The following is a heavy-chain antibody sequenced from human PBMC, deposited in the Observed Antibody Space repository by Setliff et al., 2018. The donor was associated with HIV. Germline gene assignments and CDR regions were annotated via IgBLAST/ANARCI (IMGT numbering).Heavy chain of an antibody. D-gene: IGHD3-3*01. V-gene: IGHV4-39*01. CDR3: ARPLTVSYNFWGDAFAI. Sequence: PSETLSLTCTVSGGSISSTTYYWGWVRQPPGKGLEWIASFHYNGSTSYNPSLRSRVTISVDTSKNQFSLRLTSVTAADTAVYYCARPLTVSYNFWGDAFAIWGQGTMVTVSS. J-gene: IGHJ3*02. CDR1: GGSISSTTYY. CDR2: FHYNGST.